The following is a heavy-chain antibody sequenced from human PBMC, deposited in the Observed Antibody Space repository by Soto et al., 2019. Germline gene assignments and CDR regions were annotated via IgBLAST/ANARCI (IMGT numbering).Heavy chain of an antibody. CDR3: AKKADHPGRQKHWYSEF. Sequence: VXPLRLRFAASWCTFVDHGVRRVLQAPVEGLGWVSLIIGNGPNTSYADSVKGRFTTPRDNAQKTLYLQMNNLRVEDTAFYFFAKKADHPGRQKHWYSEFWGHGTSVPGSP. CDR1: WCTFVDHG. J-gene: IGHJ2*01. V-gene: IGHV3-20*03. CDR2: IIGNGPNT.